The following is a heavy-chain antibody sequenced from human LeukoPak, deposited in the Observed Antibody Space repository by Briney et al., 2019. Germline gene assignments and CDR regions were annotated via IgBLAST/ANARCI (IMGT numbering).Heavy chain of an antibody. CDR3: ATDLAVRGFDFDF. D-gene: IGHD3-10*01. J-gene: IGHJ4*02. CDR2: FDPEDGET. V-gene: IGHV1-24*01. Sequence: ASVRVSCKVSGYTLTELSMHWVRQAPGTGLEWMGGFDPEDGETIYAQKFQGRVTVTEDASTDTAYMELSSLRSEDTAVYYCATDLAVRGFDFDFWGQGTLVSVSS. CDR1: GYTLTELS.